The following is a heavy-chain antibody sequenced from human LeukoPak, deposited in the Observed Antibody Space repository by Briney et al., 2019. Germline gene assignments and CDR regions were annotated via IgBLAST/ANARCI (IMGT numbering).Heavy chain of an antibody. D-gene: IGHD1-26*01. CDR1: GASVTNYY. J-gene: IGHJ4*02. CDR3: ARSPGRGATGDY. CDR2: IHYSGST. V-gene: IGHV4-59*02. Sequence: SSETLSLTCTVSGASVTNYYWSWIRQPPGKGLEWIANIHYSGSTNYNPSLKSRVTVSVDTSKNQFSLELSSVTAADTAVYCCARSPGRGATGDYWGQGTLVTVSS.